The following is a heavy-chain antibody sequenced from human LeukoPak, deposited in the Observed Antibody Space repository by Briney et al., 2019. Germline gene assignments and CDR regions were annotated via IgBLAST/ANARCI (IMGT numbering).Heavy chain of an antibody. CDR3: ATEVKGELLFDY. Sequence: ASVKVSCKVSGYTLAELSMHWVRQAPGKGLEWMGGFDPEDGETIYAQKFQGRVTMTEDTSTDTAYMELSSLRSEDTAVYYCATEVKGELLFDYWGQGTLVTVSS. J-gene: IGHJ4*02. D-gene: IGHD1-26*01. CDR1: GYTLAELS. CDR2: FDPEDGET. V-gene: IGHV1-24*01.